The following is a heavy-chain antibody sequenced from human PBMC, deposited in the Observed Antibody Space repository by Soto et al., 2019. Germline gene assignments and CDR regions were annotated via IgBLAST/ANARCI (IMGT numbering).Heavy chain of an antibody. CDR2: INPNSGGT. D-gene: IGHD4-17*01. CDR3: ARDFYGDYNPNWFDP. J-gene: IGHJ5*02. Sequence: ASVKVSCKASGYTFTGYYMHWVRQAPGQGLEWMGWINPNSGGTNYAQKFQGRVTMTRDTSISTACMELSRLRSDDTAVYYCARDFYGDYNPNWFDPWGQGTLVTVSS. CDR1: GYTFTGYY. V-gene: IGHV1-2*02.